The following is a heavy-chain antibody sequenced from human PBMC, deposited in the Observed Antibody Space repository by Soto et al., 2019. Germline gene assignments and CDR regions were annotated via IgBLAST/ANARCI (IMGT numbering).Heavy chain of an antibody. CDR1: GYTFTSYG. Sequence: ASVKVSCKASGYTFTSYGISWVRQAPGQGLEWMGWISAYNGNTNYAQKLQGRVTMTTDTSTSTAYMELRSLRSDDTAVYYCASYWSYVRPFDIWGQGTMVTVSS. CDR2: ISAYNGNT. V-gene: IGHV1-18*01. CDR3: ASYWSYVRPFDI. D-gene: IGHD1-26*01. J-gene: IGHJ3*02.